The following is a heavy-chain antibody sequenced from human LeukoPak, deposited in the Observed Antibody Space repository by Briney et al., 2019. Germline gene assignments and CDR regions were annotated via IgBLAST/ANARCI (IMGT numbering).Heavy chain of an antibody. CDR3: ARSSGTGTFSY. CDR2: VYYGRSP. J-gene: IGHJ4*02. Sequence: PSETLSLTCTVSGDSISRSTYYWAWIRQPPGKGLEWIGSVYYGRSPYYNPSLESRATISVDTSKDHFSLKMSSVTAADTAVYYCARSSGTGTFSYWGQGTLVTVSS. D-gene: IGHD6-25*01. CDR1: GDSISRSTYY. V-gene: IGHV4-39*02.